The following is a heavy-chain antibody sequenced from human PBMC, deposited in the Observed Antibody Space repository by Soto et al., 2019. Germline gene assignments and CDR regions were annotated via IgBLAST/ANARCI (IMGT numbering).Heavy chain of an antibody. V-gene: IGHV3-30-3*01. CDR2: TSYDGNNK. CDR1: GFAFSSYA. Sequence: QVQLVESGGGVVQPGRSLRLSCAASGFAFSSYAMHWVRQAPGKGLEWVAVTSYDGNNKYYADSVKGRFTVSRDNSKDTQYLQMNSLRAEDTAVYYCARATLAFSRSVYWGQGTLVTVSS. D-gene: IGHD3-3*02. CDR3: ARATLAFSRSVY. J-gene: IGHJ4*02.